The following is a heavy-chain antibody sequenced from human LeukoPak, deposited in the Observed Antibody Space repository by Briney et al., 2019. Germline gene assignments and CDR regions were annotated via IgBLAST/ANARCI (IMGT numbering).Heavy chain of an antibody. Sequence: GGSLRLSCTASGFTFGDYAMSWFRQAPGKGLEWVGFIRSKAYGGTTEYAASVKGRFTISRDDSKNTLYLQMNSLKTEDTAVYYCTTVDDFWSGYYTLVDYWGQGTLVTVSS. CDR1: GFTFGDYA. D-gene: IGHD3-3*01. CDR3: TTVDDFWSGYYTLVDY. CDR2: IRSKAYGGTT. J-gene: IGHJ4*02. V-gene: IGHV3-49*03.